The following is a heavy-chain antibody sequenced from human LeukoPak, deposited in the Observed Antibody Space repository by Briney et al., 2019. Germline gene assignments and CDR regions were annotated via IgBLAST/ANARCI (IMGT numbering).Heavy chain of an antibody. CDR2: INHSGST. D-gene: IGHD3-22*01. V-gene: IGHV4-34*01. CDR3: AGQILDSSGYYYEAYFDY. Sequence: SETLSLTCAVYGGSFSGYYWSWIRQPPGKGLEWIGEINHSGSTNYNPSLKSRVTISVDTSKNQVSLKLRSVTAADTAVYYCAGQILDSSGYYYEAYFDYWGQGTLVTVSS. J-gene: IGHJ4*02. CDR1: GGSFSGYY.